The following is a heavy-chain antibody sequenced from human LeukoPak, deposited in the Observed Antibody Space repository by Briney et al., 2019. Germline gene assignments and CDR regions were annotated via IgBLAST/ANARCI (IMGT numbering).Heavy chain of an antibody. D-gene: IGHD6-25*01. CDR2: LFYGENT. J-gene: IGHJ4*02. CDR1: GGSISPISSSTYY. V-gene: IGHV4-39*01. Sequence: PSETLSLTCTVSGGSISPISSSTYYWGWIRQAPGKGLEGIGSLFYGENTHYNPSLKSRATLSVDSSKNQFSLKLTSVTAADAAVYFCARKLPTAAADTRGYFDYWGQGTVVTVSS. CDR3: ARKLPTAAADTRGYFDY.